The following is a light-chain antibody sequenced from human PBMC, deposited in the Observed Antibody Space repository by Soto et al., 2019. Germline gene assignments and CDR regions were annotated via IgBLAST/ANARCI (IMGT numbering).Light chain of an antibody. CDR3: CSYGGSFPYV. J-gene: IGLJ1*01. V-gene: IGLV2-11*01. CDR2: DVT. Sequence: QSALTQPPSVSGSPGQSVTISCTGTSSDVGGYDYVSCYQQHPGKAPKLLIYDVTKRPSGVPDRFPGSKSGNTASLTISGLQAEDEADFFCCSYGGSFPYVFGTGTKVTV. CDR1: SSDVGGYDY.